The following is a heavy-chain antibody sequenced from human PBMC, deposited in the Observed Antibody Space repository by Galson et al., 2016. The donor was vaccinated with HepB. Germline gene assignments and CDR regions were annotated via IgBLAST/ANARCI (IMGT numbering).Heavy chain of an antibody. V-gene: IGHV1-18*04. D-gene: IGHD1-26*01. CDR2: ISAYNGHT. Sequence: SVKVSCKASGYTFSNYGISWVRQAPGQGLEWMGWISAYNGHTNYAQKLQGRVTMTTDTSTSTAYMELRSLRSDDTAVYYCARDVGGYSWGAFNIWGQGTMVTVSS. J-gene: IGHJ3*02. CDR1: GYTFSNYG. CDR3: ARDVGGYSWGAFNI.